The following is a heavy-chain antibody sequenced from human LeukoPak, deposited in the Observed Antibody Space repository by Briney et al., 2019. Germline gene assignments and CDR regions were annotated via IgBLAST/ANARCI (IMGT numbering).Heavy chain of an antibody. CDR2: IYPGNSDT. V-gene: IGHV5-51*01. CDR3: ARRAPDYNKAFDI. CDR1: GYSFTNYW. Sequence: GESLKISCEGSGYSFTNYWIGWVRQMPGKGLEWMGIIYPGNSDTRYSPSFQGQFTFSADKSTGAAYLQWNSLKASDTAIYYCARRAPDYNKAFDIWGQGTVVSVSS. J-gene: IGHJ3*02. D-gene: IGHD4-11*01.